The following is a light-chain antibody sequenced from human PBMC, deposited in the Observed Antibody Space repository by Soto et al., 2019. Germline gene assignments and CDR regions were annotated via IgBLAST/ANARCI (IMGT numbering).Light chain of an antibody. CDR3: CSYAGSYTFEV. CDR2: DVS. V-gene: IGLV2-11*01. CDR1: SSDVGGYNY. J-gene: IGLJ2*01. Sequence: QSALTQPRSVSGSPGQSVTISCTGTSSDVGGYNYVSWYQQHPGKAPKLMIYDVSKRPSGVPHRFSGSKSGNTASLTISGLQAEDEADYYCCSYAGSYTFEVFGGGTKVTVL.